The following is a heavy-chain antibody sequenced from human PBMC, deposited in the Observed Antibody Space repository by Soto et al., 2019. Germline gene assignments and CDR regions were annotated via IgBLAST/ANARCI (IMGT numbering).Heavy chain of an antibody. J-gene: IGHJ3*02. Sequence: PSETLSLTCTVSGGSISSGDYYWSWVRQPPGKGLEWIGYIYYSGSTYYNPSLKRRVTISVDTSKNQFSLKLSSVTAADTAVYYYDRERGRSSSPPDAFDIWGQGTMVTVSS. CDR1: GGSISSGDYY. V-gene: IGHV4-30-4*01. CDR3: DRERGRSSSPPDAFDI. CDR2: IYYSGST. D-gene: IGHD6-6*01.